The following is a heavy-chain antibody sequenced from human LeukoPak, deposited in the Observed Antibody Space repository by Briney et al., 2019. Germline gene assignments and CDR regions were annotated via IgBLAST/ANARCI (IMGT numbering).Heavy chain of an antibody. CDR3: AKLPYGDYNHH. J-gene: IGHJ5*02. D-gene: IGHD4-17*01. CDR1: GFTFSRYW. Sequence: GGSLRLSCAASGFTFSRYWMSWVRQAPGKGLEWVANIKPDGSDKYYVDSVKGRFTISRDNAKNSLYLQMNSLRAEDTAVYYCAKLPYGDYNHHWGQGTLVTVSS. CDR2: IKPDGSDK. V-gene: IGHV3-7*05.